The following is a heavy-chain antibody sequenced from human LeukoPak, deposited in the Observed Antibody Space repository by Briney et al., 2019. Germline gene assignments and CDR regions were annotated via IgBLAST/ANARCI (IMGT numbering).Heavy chain of an antibody. D-gene: IGHD3-9*01. CDR1: GYTFNSYY. Sequence: ASVKVSCKASGYTFNSYYMHWVRQAPGQGLEWMGIINPSGGSTSYAQKFQGRVTMTRDTSTSTVYMELSSLRSEDTAVYYCARAYYDILTGYTPLYYWGQGTLVTVSS. J-gene: IGHJ4*02. V-gene: IGHV1-46*02. CDR3: ARAYYDILTGYTPLYY. CDR2: INPSGGST.